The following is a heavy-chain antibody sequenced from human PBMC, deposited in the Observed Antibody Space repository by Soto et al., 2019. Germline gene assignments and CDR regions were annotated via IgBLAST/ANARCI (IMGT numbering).Heavy chain of an antibody. Sequence: ETLSLTCAVYGGSFSGYYWSWIRQPPGKGLEWIGEINHSGSTNYNRSLKSRVTISVDTSKNQVSLKLSSVTAADTAVYYCARGYGDKGGYYYYGMDVWGQGTTVTLSS. J-gene: IGHJ6*02. D-gene: IGHD4-17*01. CDR2: INHSGST. CDR1: GGSFSGYY. CDR3: ARGYGDKGGYYYYGMDV. V-gene: IGHV4-34*01.